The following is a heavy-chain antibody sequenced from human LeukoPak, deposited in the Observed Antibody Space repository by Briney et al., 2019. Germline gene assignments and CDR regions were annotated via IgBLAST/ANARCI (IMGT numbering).Heavy chain of an antibody. Sequence: SETLSLTCTVSGGSISSGDYYWSWIRQPPGKGLEWIGYIYYSGSTYYNPSLKSRVTISVDTSKNQFSLKLSSVTAADTAVYYCARETYYYDSSGYIFDYWGQGTLVTVSS. J-gene: IGHJ4*02. V-gene: IGHV4-30-4*01. CDR1: GGSISSGDYY. CDR2: IYYSGST. D-gene: IGHD3-22*01. CDR3: ARETYYYDSSGYIFDY.